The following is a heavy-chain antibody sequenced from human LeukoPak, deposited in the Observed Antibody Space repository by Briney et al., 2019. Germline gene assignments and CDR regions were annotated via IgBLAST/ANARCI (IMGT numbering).Heavy chain of an antibody. CDR2: IGSSDSTT. Sequence: GGSLRLSCVASGFTFSSYEMNWVRQAPGKGLEWLSYIGSSDSTTHYADSVKGRFTISRDNAKNSLYLQMNSLRVEDTAVYYCARDPNYGSGRGTFDYWGQGTPVTVSS. J-gene: IGHJ4*02. CDR3: ARDPNYGSGRGTFDY. D-gene: IGHD3-10*01. CDR1: GFTFSSYE. V-gene: IGHV3-48*03.